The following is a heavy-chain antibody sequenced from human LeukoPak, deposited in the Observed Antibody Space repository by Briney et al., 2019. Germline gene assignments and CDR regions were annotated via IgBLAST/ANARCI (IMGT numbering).Heavy chain of an antibody. CDR3: AKDHYHLPIVVVPAALDY. V-gene: IGHV3-30*02. CDR1: GFTFSSYG. D-gene: IGHD2-2*01. J-gene: IGHJ4*02. Sequence: PGGSLRLSCAASGFTFSSYGMHWVRQAPGKGLEWVAFIRYDGSNKYYADSVKGRFTISRDNSKNTLYLQMNSLRAEDTAVYYCAKDHYHLPIVVVPAALDYWGQGTLVTVSS. CDR2: IRYDGSNK.